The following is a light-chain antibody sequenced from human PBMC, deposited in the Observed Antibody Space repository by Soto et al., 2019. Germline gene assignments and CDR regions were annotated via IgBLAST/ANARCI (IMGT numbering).Light chain of an antibody. CDR3: QHYYNVLS. CDR1: QSVGYT. CDR2: GAS. V-gene: IGKV3-15*01. Sequence: EIGLTQSPATLSVSPGERATLSCRASQSVGYTVAWYQQKPGQPPRLLIYGASTRATVIPARFSGSGSGTDFTLALSSLQSEDSAVYYCQHYYNVLSFGGGTKVEIK. J-gene: IGKJ4*01.